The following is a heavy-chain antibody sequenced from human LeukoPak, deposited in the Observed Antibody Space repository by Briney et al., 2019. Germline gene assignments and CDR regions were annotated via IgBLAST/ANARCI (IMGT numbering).Heavy chain of an antibody. V-gene: IGHV4-39*07. J-gene: IGHJ4*02. CDR3: ASTGTTVGGGGERPFDY. CDR2: IYYSGST. Sequence: NPSETLSLTCTVSGGSISSSSYYWGWIRQPPGKGLEWIGSIYYSGSTYYNPSLKSRVTISVDTSKNQFSLKLSSATAADTAVYYCASTGTTVGGGGERPFDYWGQGTLVTVSS. CDR1: GGSISSSSYY. D-gene: IGHD1-7*01.